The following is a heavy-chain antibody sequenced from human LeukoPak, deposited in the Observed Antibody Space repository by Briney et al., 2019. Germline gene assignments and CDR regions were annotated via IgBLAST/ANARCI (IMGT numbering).Heavy chain of an antibody. CDR2: INHSGST. CDR3: ARGARYYDFWSGYSTPFDY. CDR1: GGSISSYY. J-gene: IGHJ4*02. V-gene: IGHV4-34*01. Sequence: SETLSLTCTVSGGSISSYYWSWIRQPPGKGLEWIGEINHSGSTNYNPSLKSRVTISVDTSKNQFSLKLSSVTAADTAVYYCARGARYYDFWSGYSTPFDYWGQGTLVTVSS. D-gene: IGHD3-3*01.